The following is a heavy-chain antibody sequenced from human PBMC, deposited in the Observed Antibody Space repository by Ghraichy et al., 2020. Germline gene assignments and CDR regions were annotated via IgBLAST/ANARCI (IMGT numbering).Heavy chain of an antibody. D-gene: IGHD1-26*01. CDR3: ARRVGATNIDWFDP. J-gene: IGHJ5*02. CDR2: IYYSGST. Sequence: SETLSLTCTVSGGSISSSSYYWGWIRQPPGKGLEWIGSIYYSGSTYYNPSLKSRVTISVDTSKNQFSLKLSSVTAADTAVYYCARRVGATNIDWFDPWGQGTLVTVSS. CDR1: GGSISSSSYY. V-gene: IGHV4-39*01.